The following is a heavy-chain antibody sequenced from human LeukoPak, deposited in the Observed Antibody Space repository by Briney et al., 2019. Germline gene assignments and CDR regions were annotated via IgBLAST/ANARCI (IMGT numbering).Heavy chain of an antibody. CDR2: IYYSGST. V-gene: IGHV4-59*01. Sequence: SEILSLTCTVSGGSISSYYWSWIRRPPGKGLEWIGYIYYSGSTNYNPSLKSRVTISVDTSKNQFSLKLSSVTAADTAVYYCARAYVDTAMVFDYWGQGTLVTVSS. J-gene: IGHJ4*02. D-gene: IGHD5-18*01. CDR3: ARAYVDTAMVFDY. CDR1: GGSISSYY.